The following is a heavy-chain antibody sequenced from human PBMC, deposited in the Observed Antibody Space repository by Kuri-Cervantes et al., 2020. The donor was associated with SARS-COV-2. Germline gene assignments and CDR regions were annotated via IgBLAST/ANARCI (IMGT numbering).Heavy chain of an antibody. J-gene: IGHJ6*03. D-gene: IGHD3-3*01. V-gene: IGHV1-8*03. Sequence: SVKVSCKVSVYTFTSYDINWVRQATGQGLEWMGWMKPNSGNTGYAQKFQGRVAITRNTSISTVYIELSSLRSEYTAVYYCASDRGDITIFGVVLGYMDVWGKGTTVTVSS. CDR3: ASDRGDITIFGVVLGYMDV. CDR1: VYTFTSYD. CDR2: MKPNSGNT.